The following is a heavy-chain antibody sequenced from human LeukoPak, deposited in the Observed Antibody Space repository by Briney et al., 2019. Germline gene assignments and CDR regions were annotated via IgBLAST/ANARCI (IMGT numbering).Heavy chain of an antibody. J-gene: IGHJ5*02. CDR3: ARDTYGDWFDP. Sequence: PSQTLSLTCTVSGGSISSGGYYWSWIRQHPGKGLEWIGYIYYSGSTNYNPSLESRVTISVDTSKNQFSLKLSSVTAADTAVYYCARDTYGDWFDPWGQGTLVTVSS. D-gene: IGHD4-17*01. CDR1: GGSISSGGYY. V-gene: IGHV4-31*03. CDR2: IYYSGST.